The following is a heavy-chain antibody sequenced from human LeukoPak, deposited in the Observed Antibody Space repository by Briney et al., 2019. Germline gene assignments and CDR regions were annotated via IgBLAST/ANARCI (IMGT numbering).Heavy chain of an antibody. CDR2: ISSSGNTM. Sequence: PGGSLRLSCAASGFTFSSYEMDWVRQAPGKGLEWVSYISSSGNTMYYADSVKGRFTISRDNAKNSLYLQMNSLRAEDTALYYCAKGDDYDYVVKGNYFDYWGQGTLVTVSS. CDR3: AKGDDYDYVVKGNYFDY. J-gene: IGHJ4*02. D-gene: IGHD3-16*01. V-gene: IGHV3-48*03. CDR1: GFTFSSYE.